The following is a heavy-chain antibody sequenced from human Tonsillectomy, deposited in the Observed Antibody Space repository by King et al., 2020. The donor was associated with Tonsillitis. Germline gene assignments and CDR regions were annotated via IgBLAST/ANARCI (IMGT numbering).Heavy chain of an antibody. Sequence: DVQLVESGGGLVQPGGSLRLSYAASGFTFSSYSMNWVRQAPGKGLEWVSYISSSSSTIYYADSVKGRFTISRDNAKNSLYLQMNSLRAEDTAVYYCARDFWSSGDYWGQGTLVTVSS. CDR3: ARDFWSSGDY. CDR2: ISSSSSTI. J-gene: IGHJ4*02. CDR1: GFTFSSYS. D-gene: IGHD3-3*01. V-gene: IGHV3-48*01.